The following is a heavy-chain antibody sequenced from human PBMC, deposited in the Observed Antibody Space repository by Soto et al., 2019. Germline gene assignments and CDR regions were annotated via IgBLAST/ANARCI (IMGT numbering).Heavy chain of an antibody. CDR2: IYYSGST. Sequence: ASETLSLTCTVSGGSISSYYWSWIRQPPGKGLEWIGYIYYSGSTNYNPSLKSRVTISVDTSKNQFSLKLSSVTAADTAVYYCARHQWLRFGDYYYMDVWGKGTTVTVSS. J-gene: IGHJ6*03. CDR1: GGSISSYY. D-gene: IGHD5-12*01. CDR3: ARHQWLRFGDYYYMDV. V-gene: IGHV4-59*08.